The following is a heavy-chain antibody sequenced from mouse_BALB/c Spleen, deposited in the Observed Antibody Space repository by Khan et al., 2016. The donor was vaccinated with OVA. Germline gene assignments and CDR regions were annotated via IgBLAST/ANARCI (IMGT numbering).Heavy chain of an antibody. CDR2: INPSDGST. CDR1: GYIFTSYY. D-gene: IGHD1-3*01. J-gene: IGHJ3*01. CDR3: TRGVFSSFAY. Sequence: QVQLKQSGAELVKPGASVKLSCKASGYIFTSYYIYWVKQRPGQGLEWIGEINPSDGSTNFNEKFKSKATLTVDRSSSTTYMQLSSLTSEDSAVYYCTRGVFSSFAYWGQGTLVTVSA. V-gene: IGHV1S81*02.